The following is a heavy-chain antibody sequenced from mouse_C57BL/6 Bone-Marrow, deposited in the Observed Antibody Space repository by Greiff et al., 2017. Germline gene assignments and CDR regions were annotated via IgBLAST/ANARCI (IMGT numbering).Heavy chain of an antibody. V-gene: IGHV1-75*01. D-gene: IGHD1-1*01. J-gene: IGHJ2*01. CDR3: ARSREFITTVVDY. CDR2: IFPGSGST. Sequence: VQLQQSGPELVKPGASVKISCKASGYTFTDYYINWVKQRPGQGLEWIGWIFPGSGSTYYNEKFKGKATLTVDKSSSTAYMLLSSLTSEDTAVYCCARSREFITTVVDYWGQGTTLTVSS. CDR1: GYTFTDYY.